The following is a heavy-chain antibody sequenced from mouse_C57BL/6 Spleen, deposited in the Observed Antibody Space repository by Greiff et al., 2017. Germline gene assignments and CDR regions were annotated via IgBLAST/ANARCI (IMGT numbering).Heavy chain of an antibody. CDR1: GYTFTRYW. J-gene: IGHJ3*01. D-gene: IGHD1-1*01. CDR3: ARSYYGSSDWFAY. Sequence: QVKLKQPGAELVRPGTSVKLSCKASGYTFTRYWMHWVKQRPGQGLEWIGVIDPSDSSTNYNQKFKGKATLIVDTSSSTAYMELSSLTSEDSAVYYCARSYYGSSDWFAYGGQGSLVTVSA. V-gene: IGHV1-59*01. CDR2: IDPSDSST.